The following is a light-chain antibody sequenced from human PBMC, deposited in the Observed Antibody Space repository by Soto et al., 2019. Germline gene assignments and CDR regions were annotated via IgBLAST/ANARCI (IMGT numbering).Light chain of an antibody. V-gene: IGKV3-15*01. CDR3: QQYDNWPLT. Sequence: EIVLTQSPGTLSLSPGERATLSCRASQSVSSSNLAWYQQKPGQAPRLLMYDAFTRATGIPARFSGSGSGTEFTLTISSLQSEDFAVYYCQQYDNWPLTFGGGTKVEIK. J-gene: IGKJ4*01. CDR2: DAF. CDR1: QSVSSSN.